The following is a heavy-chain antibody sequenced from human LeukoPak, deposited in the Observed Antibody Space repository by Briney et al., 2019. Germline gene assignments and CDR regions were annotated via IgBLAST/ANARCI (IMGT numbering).Heavy chain of an antibody. D-gene: IGHD3-10*01. J-gene: IGHJ4*02. Sequence: SETLSLTCTVSGGSISSGGYYWSWIRQHPGKGLEWIGYIYYSGSTYYNPFLKSRVTISVDKSKNQFSLKLSSVTAADTAVYYCAREGHYYGSGSPPLDYWGQGTLVTVSS. V-gene: IGHV4-31*03. CDR3: AREGHYYGSGSPPLDY. CDR2: IYYSGST. CDR1: GGSISSGGYY.